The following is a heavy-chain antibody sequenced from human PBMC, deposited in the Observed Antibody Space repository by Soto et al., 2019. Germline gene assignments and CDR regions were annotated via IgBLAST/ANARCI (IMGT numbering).Heavy chain of an antibody. CDR2: IYYSGST. CDR3: ARVRKGIFDY. CDR1: GGSISSGGYY. D-gene: IGHD2-15*01. Sequence: SETLSLTCTVSGGSISSGGYYWSWIRQHPGKGLEWIGYIYYSGSTYYNPSLKSRVTISVDTSKNQFSLKLSSVTAADTAVYYCARVRKGIFDYWGQGTLVTVSS. J-gene: IGHJ4*02. V-gene: IGHV4-31*03.